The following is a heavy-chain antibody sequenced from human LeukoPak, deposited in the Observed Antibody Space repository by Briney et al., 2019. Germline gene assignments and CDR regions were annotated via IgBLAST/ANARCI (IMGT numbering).Heavy chain of an antibody. D-gene: IGHD2-21*02. V-gene: IGHV4-34*01. Sequence: SETLSLTCTVSGSSISSYYWSWIRQPPGKGLEWIGEINHSGSTNYNPSLKSRVTISVDTSKNQFSLKLSSVTAADTAVYYCARGSAIRLVTATRNYFDYWGQGTLVTVSS. J-gene: IGHJ4*02. CDR2: INHSGST. CDR3: ARGSAIRLVTATRNYFDY. CDR1: GSSISSYY.